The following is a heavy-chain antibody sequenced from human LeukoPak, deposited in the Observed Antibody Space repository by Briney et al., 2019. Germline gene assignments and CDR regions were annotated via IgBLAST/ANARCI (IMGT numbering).Heavy chain of an antibody. V-gene: IGHV3-49*03. D-gene: IGHD3-22*01. Sequence: GGSLRLSCKASGFTFGDYAMSWFRQAPGKGLEWVGFIRSKAYGGTTEYAASVKGRFTISRDDSKSIAYLQMNSLKTEDTAVYYCTSDARDYDSSGYFYWDQGTLVTVSS. CDR2: IRSKAYGGTT. CDR1: GFTFGDYA. CDR3: TSDARDYDSSGYFY. J-gene: IGHJ4*02.